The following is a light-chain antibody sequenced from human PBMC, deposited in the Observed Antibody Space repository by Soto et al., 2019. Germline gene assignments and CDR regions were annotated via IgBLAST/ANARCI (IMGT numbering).Light chain of an antibody. Sequence: IQLTQSPSSLSASVGDRVTITCRASQDIAIYLAWYQQKPGEAPNLLIYAASTLYGGVPSRFSGSGSGTDFALTITSLQAEDFAPYYCQQLRMYPSTFGGGTKVEIK. CDR1: QDIAIY. V-gene: IGKV1-9*01. CDR2: AAS. CDR3: QQLRMYPST. J-gene: IGKJ4*01.